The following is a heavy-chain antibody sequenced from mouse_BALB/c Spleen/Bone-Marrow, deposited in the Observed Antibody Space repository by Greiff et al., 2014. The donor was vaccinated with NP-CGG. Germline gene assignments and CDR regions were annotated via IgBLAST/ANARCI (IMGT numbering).Heavy chain of an antibody. D-gene: IGHD2-1*01. CDR1: EYEFPSHD. J-gene: IGHJ4*01. V-gene: IGHV5-2*01. Sequence: VQLLQSXAGFVQPGESLKLSCESYEYEFPSHDMSWVRKTPEKRLELVAAINSDGGSTYYPDTMERRFIISRDNTKKTLYLQMSSLRSEDTALYYCARHGNHAMDYWGQGTSVTVSS. CDR3: ARHGNHAMDY. CDR2: INSDGGST.